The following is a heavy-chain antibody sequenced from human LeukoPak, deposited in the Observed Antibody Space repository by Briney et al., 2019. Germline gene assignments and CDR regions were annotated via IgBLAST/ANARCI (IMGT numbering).Heavy chain of an antibody. J-gene: IGHJ5*02. Sequence: GGSLRLSCAASGFTFSSYAMSWVRQAPGKGLEWVSAISGSGGSTYYADSVKGRFAISRDNSKNTLYLQMNSLRAEDTAVYYCAKDLGDFWSGYPLAWGQGTLVTVSS. D-gene: IGHD3-3*01. CDR3: AKDLGDFWSGYPLA. CDR1: GFTFSSYA. CDR2: ISGSGGST. V-gene: IGHV3-23*01.